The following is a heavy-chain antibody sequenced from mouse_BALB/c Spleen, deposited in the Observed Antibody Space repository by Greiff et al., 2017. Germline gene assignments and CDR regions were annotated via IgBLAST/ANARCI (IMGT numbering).Heavy chain of an antibody. J-gene: IGHJ2*01. CDR2: ISSGGGST. Sequence: DVKLVESGGGLVKPGGSLKLSCAASGFAFSSYDMSWVRQTPEKRLEWVAYISSGGGSTYYPDTVKGRFTISRDNAKNTLYLQMSSLKSEDTPMYYCARQGYYFDYWGQGTTLTVSS. CDR3: ARQGYYFDY. V-gene: IGHV5-12-1*01. CDR1: GFAFSSYD.